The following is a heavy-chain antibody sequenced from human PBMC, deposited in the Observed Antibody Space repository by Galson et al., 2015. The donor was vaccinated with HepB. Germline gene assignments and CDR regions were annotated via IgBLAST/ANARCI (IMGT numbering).Heavy chain of an antibody. D-gene: IGHD6-19*01. J-gene: IGHJ4*02. Sequence: SLRLSCAASGFSFDNYGMSWVRQAPGKGLEWVSGLGGSGASAAYGDSVEGRFTISRDNSKNTLYLEVSSLRAEDTAVYYCVRDKAFHSSGWYFTNWGQGTLVTVSS. V-gene: IGHV3-23*02. CDR1: GFSFDNYG. CDR3: VRDKAFHSSGWYFTN. CDR2: LGGSGASA.